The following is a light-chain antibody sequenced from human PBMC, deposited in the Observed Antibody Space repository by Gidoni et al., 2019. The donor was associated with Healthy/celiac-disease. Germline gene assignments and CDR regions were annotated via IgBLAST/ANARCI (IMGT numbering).Light chain of an antibody. CDR3: QQFDSYPLT. Sequence: AIQLTQSPPSLSASVGDRVTITCRASQGISSALAWYQQKPGRAPKILIYDASSLESGVPSRFSGSGAGADYTLTISSIQAEDFATYYCQQFDSYPLTFGGGTKVEIK. CDR1: QGISSA. CDR2: DAS. J-gene: IGKJ4*01. V-gene: IGKV1-13*02.